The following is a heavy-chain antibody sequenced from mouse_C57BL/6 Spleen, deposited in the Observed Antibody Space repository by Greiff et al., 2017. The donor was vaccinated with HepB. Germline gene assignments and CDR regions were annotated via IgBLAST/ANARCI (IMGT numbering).Heavy chain of an antibody. Sequence: EVKLVESEGGLVQPGSSMKLSCTASGFTFSDYYMAWVRQVPEKGLEWVANINYDGSSTYYLDSLKSRFIISRDNAKNILYLQMSSLKSEDTATYYCARFYGSSWYFDVWGTGTTVTVSS. J-gene: IGHJ1*03. D-gene: IGHD1-1*01. CDR3: ARFYGSSWYFDV. CDR2: INYDGSST. CDR1: GFTFSDYY. V-gene: IGHV5-16*01.